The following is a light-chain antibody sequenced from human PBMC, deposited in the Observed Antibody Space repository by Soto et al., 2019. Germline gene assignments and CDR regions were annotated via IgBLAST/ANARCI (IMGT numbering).Light chain of an antibody. CDR1: SSDVGGYNY. CDR2: EVS. CDR3: DSYTSSRAYV. Sequence: QSALTQPASVSGSPGQSITISCTGTSSDVGGYNYVSWYQQQAGKAPKLIIHEVSNRPSGVSNRFSGSKSGKTASLTISGLQAEDEADYYCDSYTSSRAYVFGIGTKLTVL. J-gene: IGLJ1*01. V-gene: IGLV2-14*01.